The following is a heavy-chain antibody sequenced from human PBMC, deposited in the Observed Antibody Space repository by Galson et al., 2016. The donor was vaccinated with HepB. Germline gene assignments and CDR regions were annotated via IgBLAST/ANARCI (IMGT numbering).Heavy chain of an antibody. CDR1: GFPFSSYD. Sequence: SLRLSCAASGFPFSSYDMHWVRQSTGKGLEWVSGIGTAGDTFYAGSVKGRFNISRENAENSLYLQMNSLRVGDTAVYYCARGGLGYCTGGGCTPFDPWGQGNLVTVSS. CDR3: ARGGLGYCTGGGCTPFDP. CDR2: IGTAGDT. D-gene: IGHD2-8*02. V-gene: IGHV3-13*01. J-gene: IGHJ5*02.